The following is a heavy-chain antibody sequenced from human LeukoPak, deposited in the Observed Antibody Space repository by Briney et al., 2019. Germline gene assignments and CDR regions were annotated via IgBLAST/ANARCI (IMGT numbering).Heavy chain of an antibody. Sequence: SETLSLTCTVSGGSISSYYWSWIRQPPGKGLEWIGYIYYSGSTNYNPSLKSRVTISVDTSKNQFSLKLSSVTAADTAVYYCARGVSSGWSQLYLYYHYYYMDVWGKGTTVTVSS. CDR1: GGSISSYY. D-gene: IGHD6-19*01. CDR2: IYYSGST. J-gene: IGHJ6*03. CDR3: ARGVSSGWSQLYLYYHYYYMDV. V-gene: IGHV4-59*01.